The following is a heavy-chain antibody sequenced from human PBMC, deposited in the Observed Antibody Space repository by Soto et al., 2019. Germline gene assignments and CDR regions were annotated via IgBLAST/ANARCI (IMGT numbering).Heavy chain of an antibody. J-gene: IGHJ4*02. Sequence: ASVKVSCKASGYTFTSYGISWVRQAPGQGLEWMGWISAYNGNTNYAQKLQGRVTMTTDTSTSTACMELRSLRSDDTAVYYCARDRRPYYYDSSGYYPHYWGQGTLVTVSS. D-gene: IGHD3-22*01. CDR1: GYTFTSYG. CDR3: ARDRRPYYYDSSGYYPHY. CDR2: ISAYNGNT. V-gene: IGHV1-18*01.